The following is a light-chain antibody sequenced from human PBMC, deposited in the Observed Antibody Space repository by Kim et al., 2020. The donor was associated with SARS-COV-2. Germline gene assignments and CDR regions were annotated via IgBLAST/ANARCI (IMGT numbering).Light chain of an antibody. V-gene: IGLV1-40*01. CDR3: QSYDTTLSGLGV. CDR2: GNI. CDR1: RSNIGVGYN. Sequence: QSVLTQPPSVSGAPGQRVTISCAGRRSNIGVGYNVQWYQQLPGAAPKLLIYGNINRPSGVPNRFSASTSGTSASLTITGLQAEDEADYYCQSYDTTLSGLGVFGGGTKLTVL. J-gene: IGLJ2*01.